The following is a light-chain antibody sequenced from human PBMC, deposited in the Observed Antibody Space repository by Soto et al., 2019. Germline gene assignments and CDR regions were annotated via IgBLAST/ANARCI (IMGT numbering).Light chain of an antibody. CDR3: CSYAGISTTWV. CDR1: SSDAGNYNF. J-gene: IGLJ7*01. CDR2: EDS. Sequence: QYVLTQPASVSGSPGQSITISCTGTSSDAGNYNFVSWYQQHPGKAPKVIIYEDSTRPSGVSNRISGSKSGNTASLTISGLKDEDEDDYYCCSYAGISTTWVFGGGTQMTLL. V-gene: IGLV2-23*01.